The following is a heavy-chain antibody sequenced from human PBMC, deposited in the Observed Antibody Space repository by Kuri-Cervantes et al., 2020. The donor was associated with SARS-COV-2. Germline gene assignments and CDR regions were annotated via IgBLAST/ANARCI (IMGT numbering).Heavy chain of an antibody. D-gene: IGHD1-26*01. Sequence: GESLKISCAASGFTFSSYAMSWVRQAPGKGLEWVSAISGSGGSTYYADSVKGRFTISRDNSKNTLYLQMNSLRAEDTAVYYCARPSGSYSGDAFDIWGQGTMVTVSS. V-gene: IGHV3-23*01. J-gene: IGHJ3*02. CDR1: GFTFSSYA. CDR3: ARPSGSYSGDAFDI. CDR2: ISGSGGST.